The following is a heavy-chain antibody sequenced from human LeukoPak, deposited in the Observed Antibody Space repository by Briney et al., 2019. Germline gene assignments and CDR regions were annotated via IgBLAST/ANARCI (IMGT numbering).Heavy chain of an antibody. J-gene: IGHJ3*02. CDR2: INSDGSST. CDR3: ARGGGLNAFDI. Sequence: GGSLRLSCAASGFMFIAYEMNWVRQAPGKGLVWVSRINSDGSSTSYADSVKGRFTISRDNAKNTLYLQMNSLRAEDTAVYYCARGGGLNAFDIWGQGTMVTVSS. V-gene: IGHV3-74*01. CDR1: GFMFIAYE. D-gene: IGHD4-23*01.